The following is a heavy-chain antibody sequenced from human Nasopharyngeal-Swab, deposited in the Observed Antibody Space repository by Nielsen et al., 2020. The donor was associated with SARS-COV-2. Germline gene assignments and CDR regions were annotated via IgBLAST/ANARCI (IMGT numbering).Heavy chain of an antibody. CDR2: IYSGGSST. D-gene: IGHD5-12*01. Sequence: GESLKISCAASGFTFSSYAMSWVRQAPGKGLEWVSVIYSGGSSTYYADSVKGRFTISRDSSKNTLYLQMNSLRAEDTAVYYCAKGGYSGYDSLDYWGQGTLVTVSS. CDR3: AKGGYSGYDSLDY. V-gene: IGHV3-23*03. CDR1: GFTFSSYA. J-gene: IGHJ4*02.